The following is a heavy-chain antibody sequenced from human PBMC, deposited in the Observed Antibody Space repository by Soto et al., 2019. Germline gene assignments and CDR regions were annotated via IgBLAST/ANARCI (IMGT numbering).Heavy chain of an antibody. V-gene: IGHV3-74*01. CDR2: IKSDGSST. Sequence: PGGSLRLSCAASGFTSSNYWMHLVRQAPGKGLVWVSRIKSDGSSTSYADSVKGRFTISRDNAKNTLDLQMHGLRAEDMAVYYCARSVRSGSFPYYYYAMDVWGQGTTVTVSS. CDR1: GFTSSNYW. D-gene: IGHD3-10*01. CDR3: ARSVRSGSFPYYYYAMDV. J-gene: IGHJ6*02.